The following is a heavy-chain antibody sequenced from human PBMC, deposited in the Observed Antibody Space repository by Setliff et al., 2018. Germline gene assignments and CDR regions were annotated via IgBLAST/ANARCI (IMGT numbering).Heavy chain of an antibody. CDR1: GGSVSSGSYY. CDR2: IYTSGST. J-gene: IGHJ5*02. Sequence: SETLSLTCTVSGGSVSSGSYYWSWIRQPAGKGLEWIGRIYTSGSTNYNPSLKSRVTMSVATFENHFSLKLNSLTAADTAVYYCARVTNWGLDLRFDPWGQGILVTVSS. V-gene: IGHV4-61*10. CDR3: ARVTNWGLDLRFDP. D-gene: IGHD7-27*01.